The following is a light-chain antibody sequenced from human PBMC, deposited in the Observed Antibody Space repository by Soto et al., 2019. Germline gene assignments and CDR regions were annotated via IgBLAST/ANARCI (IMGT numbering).Light chain of an antibody. Sequence: ETVLTQSPATLSLSPGERATLSCRASQSVSTYLAWSQQNPGQAPSLLIYDASNRATGIPARFSGSGSGTDFTLTISSLEPEDFAVDYCQQRRNGPLTFGGGTKVEF. CDR1: QSVSTY. J-gene: IGKJ4*01. V-gene: IGKV3-11*01. CDR2: DAS. CDR3: QQRRNGPLT.